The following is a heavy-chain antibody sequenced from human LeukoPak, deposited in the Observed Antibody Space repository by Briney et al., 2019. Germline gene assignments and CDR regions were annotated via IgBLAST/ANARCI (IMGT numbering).Heavy chain of an antibody. V-gene: IGHV3-48*03. J-gene: IGHJ4*02. Sequence: GGSLSLSCAASGFTFSSYEMNWIRQAPGKGLEWVSYISNGSTIYYEHSLKSRFTISIDNSKNSLFLQMTTLTAADTAVYYCARERTTIVSGTTIGAYWGQGTLVTVSS. CDR2: ISNGSTI. CDR3: ARERTTIVSGTTIGAY. CDR1: GFTFSSYE. D-gene: IGHD2/OR15-2a*01.